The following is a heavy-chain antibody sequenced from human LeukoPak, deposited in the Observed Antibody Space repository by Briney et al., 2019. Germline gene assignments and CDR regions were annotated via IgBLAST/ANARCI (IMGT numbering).Heavy chain of an antibody. CDR1: GYTFTSYA. V-gene: IGHV1-3*01. Sequence: ASVKVSCKASGYTFTSYAMHWVRQAPGQRLEWMGWINAGNGNTKYSQKFQGRVTMTTDTSTSTAYMELRSLRSDDTAVYYCARAPRSGDYGDYWGQGTLVTVSS. CDR3: ARAPRSGDYGDY. D-gene: IGHD4-17*01. J-gene: IGHJ4*02. CDR2: INAGNGNT.